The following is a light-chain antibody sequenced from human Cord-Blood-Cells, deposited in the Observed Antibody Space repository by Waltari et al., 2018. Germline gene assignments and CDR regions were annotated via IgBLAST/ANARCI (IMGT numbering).Light chain of an antibody. V-gene: IGKV1-39*01. CDR1: QSISSY. J-gene: IGKJ2*01. Sequence: DIQMPQSPSSMSASVGDRATTTCRASQSISSYFNWYQQKPGKAPKLLIYAASSLQSGVPSRFSGSGSGTDFTLTISSLQAEDVAVYYCQQYYSTPYTFGQGTKLEIK. CDR2: AAS. CDR3: QQYYSTPYT.